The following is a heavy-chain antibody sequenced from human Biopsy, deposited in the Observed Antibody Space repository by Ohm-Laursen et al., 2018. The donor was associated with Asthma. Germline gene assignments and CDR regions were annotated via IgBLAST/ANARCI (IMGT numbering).Heavy chain of an antibody. J-gene: IGHJ4*02. CDR1: GFTFSGSW. CDR2: IKPDGSQT. CDR3: ATLSWYASQY. V-gene: IGHV3-7*01. Sequence: SLRLSCAASGFTFSGSWMIWVRQAPGKGLQWLAFIKPDGSQTYYADSVEGRFSISRDNSKNSLYLQMSSLGGEDTAIYYCATLSWYASQYWGQGTLVTVSS. D-gene: IGHD2-2*01.